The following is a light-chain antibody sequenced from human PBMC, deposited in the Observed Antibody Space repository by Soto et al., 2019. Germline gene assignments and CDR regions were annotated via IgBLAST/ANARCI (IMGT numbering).Light chain of an antibody. CDR2: GAS. CDR1: ETVATN. Sequence: VMTQSPAPLSVSPGERATPSCWASETVATNLAWYQQKPGQAPRLLISGASTRAAGISDRFRGSGSGTEFTLTISSLRSEDFAVYYCQQYGSSGTFGQGTKVDIK. CDR3: QQYGSSGT. J-gene: IGKJ1*01. V-gene: IGKV3-15*01.